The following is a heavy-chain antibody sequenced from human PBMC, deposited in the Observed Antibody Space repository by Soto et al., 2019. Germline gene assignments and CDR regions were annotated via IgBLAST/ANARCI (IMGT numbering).Heavy chain of an antibody. CDR3: ARRSGWYETNWFDP. CDR1: GGSISRYY. D-gene: IGHD6-19*01. V-gene: IGHV4-59*08. J-gene: IGHJ5*02. Sequence: SETLSLTCTVSGGSISRYYWSWIRQPPGKGLEWIGYIYYSGSTNYNPSLKSRVTISVDTSKNQFSLKLSSVTAADTAVYYCARRSGWYETNWFDPWGQGTLVTVSS. CDR2: IYYSGST.